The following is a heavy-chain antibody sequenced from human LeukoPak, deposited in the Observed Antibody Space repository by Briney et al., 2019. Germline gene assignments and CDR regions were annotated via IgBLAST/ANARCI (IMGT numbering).Heavy chain of an antibody. CDR3: ARWIGGFDS. V-gene: IGHV3-7*01. CDR2: INHDGSGK. Sequence: GGSLRLSCAASEFNLKDYWMTWVRQTPGKGLEWVANINHDGSGKYYVDSVEGRFTISRDNANNSLSLQMNSLRAEDTAVYYCARWIGGFDSWGQGALVTVSS. D-gene: IGHD3-10*01. J-gene: IGHJ4*02. CDR1: EFNLKDYW.